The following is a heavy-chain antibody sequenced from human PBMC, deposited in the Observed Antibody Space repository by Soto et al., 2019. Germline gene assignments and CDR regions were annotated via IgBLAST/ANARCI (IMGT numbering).Heavy chain of an antibody. D-gene: IGHD6-19*01. J-gene: IGHJ3*02. V-gene: IGHV3-11*01. CDR1: GFTFGDYE. CDR2: LSRSGNTI. CDR3: ARSSGLYEADAFDM. Sequence: QVQLVESGGGLVQPGGSLRLSCAASGFTFGDYEMSWIRQAAGKGPEWVSFLSRSGNTIYYADSVKGRFSISRDNAENSLYLQMECLRVEDTATYFCARSSGLYEADAFDMWGQGTMVTVSA.